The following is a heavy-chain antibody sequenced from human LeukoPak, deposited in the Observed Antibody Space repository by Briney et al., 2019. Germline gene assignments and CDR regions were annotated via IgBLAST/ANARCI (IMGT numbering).Heavy chain of an antibody. D-gene: IGHD5-18*01. CDR2: IYCSGAT. Sequence: PSETLSLTCTVSGGSISSSGFHWGWIRQPPGKGLEWMGSIYCSGATYYYSSLKSRVTISVDTSKDQFSLKLSSVTAADTAVHYCARQGDGGYSYGNFDSWGQGTLVTVSS. V-gene: IGHV4-39*01. J-gene: IGHJ4*02. CDR1: GGSISSSGFH. CDR3: ARQGDGGYSYGNFDS.